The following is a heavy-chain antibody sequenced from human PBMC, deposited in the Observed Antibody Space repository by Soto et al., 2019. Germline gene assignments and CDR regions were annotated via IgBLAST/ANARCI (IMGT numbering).Heavy chain of an antibody. Sequence: QVQLVQSGAEVKKPGASVKVSCKASGYTFASYAISWMRQAPGQGLEWMGWISAYNGNTNYAQKLRGRGHLTTDTSTSSAYMELRSLRSDDTAVYYCACDPPPPDCWGHGTRVTVSS. V-gene: IGHV1-18*01. J-gene: IGHJ4*01. CDR1: GYTFASYA. CDR3: ACDPPPPDC. CDR2: ISAYNGNT.